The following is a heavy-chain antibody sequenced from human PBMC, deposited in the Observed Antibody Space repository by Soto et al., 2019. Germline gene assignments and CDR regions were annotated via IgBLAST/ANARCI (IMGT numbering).Heavy chain of an antibody. CDR3: AREESLPVDTAMVRRAGALDI. CDR1: GFTFSSYR. CDR2: ISSSSSYI. D-gene: IGHD5-18*01. V-gene: IGHV3-21*01. J-gene: IGHJ3*02. Sequence: PGGSLRLSCAASGFTFSSYRMNWVRQAPGKGLEWVSSISSSSSYIYYADSVKGRFTISRDNAKNSLYLKMNSLRAEDTAVYYCAREESLPVDTAMVRRAGALDIWGQGTMVTVSS.